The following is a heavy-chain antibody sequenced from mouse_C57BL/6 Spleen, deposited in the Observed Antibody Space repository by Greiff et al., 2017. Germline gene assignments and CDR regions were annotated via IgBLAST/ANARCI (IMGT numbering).Heavy chain of an antibody. CDR3: TKGLRVY. CDR2: IDPETGGT. CDR1: GYTFTDYE. J-gene: IGHJ2*01. V-gene: IGHV1-15*01. D-gene: IGHD2-4*01. Sequence: VKLMESGAELVRPGASVTLSCKASGYTFTDYEMHWVKQTPVHGLEWIGAIDPETGGTAYNQKFKGKAILTADKSSSTAYMELRSLTSADSAVYYCTKGLRVYWGQGTTLTVSS.